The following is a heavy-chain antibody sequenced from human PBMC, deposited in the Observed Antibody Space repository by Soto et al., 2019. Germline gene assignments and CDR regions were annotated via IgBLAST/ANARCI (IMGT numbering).Heavy chain of an antibody. Sequence: PSETLSLTCTVSGGSTSSGGYYWSWIRQHPGKGLEWIGYIYYSGSTYYNPSLKSRVTISVDTSKNQFSLKLSSVTAADTAVYYCARRARNSSSYPTYYYYMDVWGKGTTVTVSS. CDR2: IYYSGST. V-gene: IGHV4-31*03. J-gene: IGHJ6*03. D-gene: IGHD6-6*01. CDR3: ARRARNSSSYPTYYYYMDV. CDR1: GGSTSSGGYY.